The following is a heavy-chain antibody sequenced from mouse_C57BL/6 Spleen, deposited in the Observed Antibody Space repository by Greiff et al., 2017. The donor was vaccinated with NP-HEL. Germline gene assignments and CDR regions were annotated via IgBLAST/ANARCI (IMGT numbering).Heavy chain of an antibody. D-gene: IGHD1-1*01. Sequence: QVQLKQSGAELARPGASVKLSCKASGYTFTSYGISWVKQRTGQGLEWIGEIYPRSGNTYYNEKFKGKATLTADKSSSTAYMELRSLTSEDSAVYVCARGEGYYYGSSYGWFAYWGQGTLVSVSA. CDR2: IYPRSGNT. CDR3: ARGEGYYYGSSYGWFAY. J-gene: IGHJ3*01. CDR1: GYTFTSYG. V-gene: IGHV1-81*01.